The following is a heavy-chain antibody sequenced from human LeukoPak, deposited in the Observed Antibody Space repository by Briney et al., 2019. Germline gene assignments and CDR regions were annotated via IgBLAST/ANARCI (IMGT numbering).Heavy chain of an antibody. D-gene: IGHD3-22*01. V-gene: IGHV4-39*01. CDR2: FDYSGST. CDR1: GASIRSSNYY. J-gene: IGHJ4*02. CDR3: ASSPLNYYHDSSGYYLY. Sequence: PSETLSLTCTVSGASIRSSNYYWGWIRQPPGKGLEWIGTFDYSGSTYYNPSLKSRVTISVDTSKNQFSLKLSSVTAADTAVYYCASSPLNYYHDSSGYYLYWGQGTLVTVSS.